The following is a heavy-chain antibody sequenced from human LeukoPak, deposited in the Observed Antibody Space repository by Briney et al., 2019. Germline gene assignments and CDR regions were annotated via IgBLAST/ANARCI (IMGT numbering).Heavy chain of an antibody. D-gene: IGHD2-15*01. J-gene: IGHJ4*02. V-gene: IGHV3-23*01. Sequence: GGSLRLSCAASGFTFTNYAMSWVRQAPGKGLEWVSGMSGRGVSTYYAGSVKGRFTISSDNSKNTLYLQMNSLRAEDTAIYYCAKDCNGGNCYIDYWGQGTLVTVAS. CDR2: MSGRGVST. CDR3: AKDCNGGNCYIDY. CDR1: GFTFTNYA.